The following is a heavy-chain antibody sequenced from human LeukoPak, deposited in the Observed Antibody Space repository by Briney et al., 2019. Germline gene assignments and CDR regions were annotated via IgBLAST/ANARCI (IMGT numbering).Heavy chain of an antibody. Sequence: GGSLRLSCAASGFTFSSYSTNWVRQAPGKGLEWVSSISSSSSYIYYADSVKGRFTISRDNAKNSLYLQMNSLRAEDTAVYYCARSLRGAYYFYMDVWGKGTTVTVSS. J-gene: IGHJ6*03. V-gene: IGHV3-21*01. CDR1: GFTFSSYS. D-gene: IGHD3-10*01. CDR2: ISSSSSYI. CDR3: ARSLRGAYYFYMDV.